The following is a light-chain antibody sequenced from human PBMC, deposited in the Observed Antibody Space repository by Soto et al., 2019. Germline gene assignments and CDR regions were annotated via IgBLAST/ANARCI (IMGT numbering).Light chain of an antibody. V-gene: IGKV1-39*01. CDR2: AAS. CDR1: QSISSY. Sequence: DIQMTQSPSSLSASVGDRVTMTCRASQSISSYLNWYQQKPGKAPKLLIYAASSLQSGVPSRFSGSGSGTDFTLTISSLQPEDFATYYCQQSYSTVFGGGTKVDIK. J-gene: IGKJ4*01. CDR3: QQSYSTV.